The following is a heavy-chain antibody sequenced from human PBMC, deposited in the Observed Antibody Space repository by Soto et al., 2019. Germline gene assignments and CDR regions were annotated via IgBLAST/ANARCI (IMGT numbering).Heavy chain of an antibody. Sequence: SETLSLTCTVSGGSVSSGSCYWSWIRQPPGKGLEWIGYIYYSGCTNYNPSLKSRVTISVDTSKNQFSLKLSSVTAADTAVYYCARASSSGYYFYWGQGTLVTVSS. CDR3: ARASSSGYYFY. CDR2: IYYSGCT. V-gene: IGHV4-61*01. D-gene: IGHD3-22*01. J-gene: IGHJ4*02. CDR1: GGSVSSGSCY.